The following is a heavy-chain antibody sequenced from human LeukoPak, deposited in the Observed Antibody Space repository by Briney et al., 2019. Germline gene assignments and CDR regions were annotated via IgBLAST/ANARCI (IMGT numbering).Heavy chain of an antibody. Sequence: GSSVKVSCKASGGTFSSYAISWVRQAPGQGLEWMGWINPNSGGTNYALKFQGRVTMTRDTSISTAYMELSRLRSDDTAVYYCAKEGEGFDPWGQGTLVTVSS. CDR1: GGTFSSYA. D-gene: IGHD3-16*01. J-gene: IGHJ5*02. CDR3: AKEGEGFDP. CDR2: INPNSGGT. V-gene: IGHV1-2*02.